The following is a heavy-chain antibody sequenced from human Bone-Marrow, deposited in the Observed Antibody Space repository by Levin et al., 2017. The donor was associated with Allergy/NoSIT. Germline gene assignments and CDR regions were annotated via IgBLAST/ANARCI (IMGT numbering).Heavy chain of an antibody. CDR3: ASEKLGLSSSGFLDS. CDR2: SHYGGTT. Sequence: SETLSLTCNVSGDSVSRVGYYWTWIRQHPGKGLEWIGYSHYGGTTNYNPSLRSRVTISVDTSKNQFFLKVTSVTAADTAVYYCASEKLGLSSSGFLDSWGQGALVTVSS. V-gene: IGHV4-31*03. J-gene: IGHJ4*02. D-gene: IGHD6-13*01. CDR1: GDSVSRVGYY.